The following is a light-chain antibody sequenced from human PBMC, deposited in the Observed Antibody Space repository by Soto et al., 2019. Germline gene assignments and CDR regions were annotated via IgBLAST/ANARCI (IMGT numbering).Light chain of an antibody. CDR2: GAS. J-gene: IGKJ1*01. V-gene: IGKV3-20*01. CDR3: QHYNSYSEA. CDR1: RSVDTDY. Sequence: DIVLTQSPGSLSLSPGERATLSCRASRSVDTDYLAWYQQKLGQAPRLLIFGASNRATGIPDRFTGSGSGTDFTLTISRLETEDFATYYCQHYNSYSEAFGQGTKVELK.